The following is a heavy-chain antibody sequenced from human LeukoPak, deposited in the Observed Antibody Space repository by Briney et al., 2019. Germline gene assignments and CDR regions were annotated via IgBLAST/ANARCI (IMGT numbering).Heavy chain of an antibody. CDR1: GFTFSTYG. V-gene: IGHV3-30*03. CDR2: ISADGGGQ. J-gene: IGHJ3*02. Sequence: GGSLRLSCVASGFTFSTYGMHWVRQAPGKGLEWVAVISADGGGQFYADSVKGRFTISRDNSKNALFLQMNSLGDEDTAVYYCARSLAFDIWGQGTMVSVSS. CDR3: ARSLAFDI. D-gene: IGHD3-16*01.